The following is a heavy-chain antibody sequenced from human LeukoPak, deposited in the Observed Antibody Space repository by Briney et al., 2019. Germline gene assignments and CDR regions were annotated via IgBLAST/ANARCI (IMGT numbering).Heavy chain of an antibody. CDR3: ARDKLERRPYYYGMDV. D-gene: IGHD1-1*01. J-gene: IGHJ6*04. Sequence: GASVKVSCKASGYTFTSYGISWVRQAPGQGLEWMGWISAYNGNTNYAQKLQGRVTMTTDTSTSTAYMELRSLRSHDTAVYYCARDKLERRPYYYGMDVWGKGTTVTVSS. CDR2: ISAYNGNT. CDR1: GYTFTSYG. V-gene: IGHV1-18*04.